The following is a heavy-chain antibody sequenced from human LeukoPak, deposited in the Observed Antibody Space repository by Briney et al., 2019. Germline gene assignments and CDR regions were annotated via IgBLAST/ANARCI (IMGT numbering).Heavy chain of an antibody. D-gene: IGHD1-26*01. CDR2: IYYSGST. Sequence: SETLSLTCTVSGGSISSGDYYWSWIRQPPGKGLEWIGYIYYSGSTYYNPSLKSRVTISVDTSKNQFSLKLSSVTAADTAVYYCARDPIVGATTGAFDIWSQGTMVTVSS. CDR1: GGSISSGDYY. CDR3: ARDPIVGATTGAFDI. J-gene: IGHJ3*02. V-gene: IGHV4-30-4*08.